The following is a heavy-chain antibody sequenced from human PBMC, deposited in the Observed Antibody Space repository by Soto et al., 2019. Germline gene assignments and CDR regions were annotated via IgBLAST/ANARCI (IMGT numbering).Heavy chain of an antibody. CDR1: GDSIRSFY. CDR3: ARGGWGSSGSRPESEFDY. Sequence: QVHLQESGPGLVKPSETLSLTCTVSGDSIRSFYWNWIRQPPGKGLEWIGYIHYSGDTNFNPSVETRGTISTNPSTNQFSLKLRALTAADTAVYYWARGGWGSSGSRPESEFDYWGQGTLVTVSS. D-gene: IGHD3-16*01. V-gene: IGHV4-59*12. J-gene: IGHJ4*02. CDR2: IHYSGDT.